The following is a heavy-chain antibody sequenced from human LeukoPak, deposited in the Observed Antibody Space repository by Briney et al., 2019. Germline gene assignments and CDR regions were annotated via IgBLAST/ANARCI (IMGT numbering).Heavy chain of an antibody. V-gene: IGHV3-23*01. CDR1: GFTFSSYA. D-gene: IGHD2-8*01. CDR3: AKDLLTMVYAIRRYFDY. CDR2: ISGSGGST. J-gene: IGHJ4*02. Sequence: GGSLRLSCAASGFTFSSYAMSWVRQAPGKGLEWVSAISGSGGSTYYADSVKGRFTISRDNSKNTLYLQMNSLRAEDTAVYYCAKDLLTMVYAIRRYFDYWGQGTLVTVSS.